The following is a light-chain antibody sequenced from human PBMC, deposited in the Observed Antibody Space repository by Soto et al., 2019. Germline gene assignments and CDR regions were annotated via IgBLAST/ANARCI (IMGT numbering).Light chain of an antibody. CDR1: SGDVGGYNF. CDR2: EVS. Sequence: QAVLTQPPSASGFPGQSVAISCTGTSGDVGGYNFVSWFQQHPGKAPKLMIYEVSKRPSGVPDRFSGSKSGNTASLTVSGLQAEDEADYYCGSYAGSSFVFGTGTKV. CDR3: GSYAGSSFV. J-gene: IGLJ1*01. V-gene: IGLV2-8*01.